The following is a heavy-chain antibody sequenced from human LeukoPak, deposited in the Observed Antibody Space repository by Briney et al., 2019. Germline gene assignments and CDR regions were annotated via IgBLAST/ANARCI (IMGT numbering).Heavy chain of an antibody. V-gene: IGHV1-46*01. D-gene: IGHD3-3*01. Sequence: ASVRVSCTASAYTFTRYYMHRVRQAPGQGLEWMGVINPSGGSTSYAQKFQGRVTMTRDMSTSTVYMELSSQRSEDTAVYYCARDQFGSSTYYDSSPGLEYWGQGTLVTVSS. CDR3: ARDQFGSSTYYDSSPGLEY. CDR2: INPSGGST. CDR1: AYTFTRYY. J-gene: IGHJ4*02.